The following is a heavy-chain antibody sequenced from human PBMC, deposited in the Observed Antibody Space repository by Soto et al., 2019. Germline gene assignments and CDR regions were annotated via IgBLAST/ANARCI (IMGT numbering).Heavy chain of an antibody. V-gene: IGHV1-69*11. CDR2: IVPSLDTT. CDR1: GGTFSSCG. CDR3: ARCPQPRDTADPYAVDV. Sequence: HVHLVQSGTEVKKPGSSVKVSCKASGGTFSSCGFSLVRQAPGQGLEWMGMIVPSLDTTNYAQKFQPRVTITSDEVTSTAYMELRSLRSEDSAVYYCARCPQPRDTADPYAVDVWGQGTRVIVSS. D-gene: IGHD5-18*01. J-gene: IGHJ6*02.